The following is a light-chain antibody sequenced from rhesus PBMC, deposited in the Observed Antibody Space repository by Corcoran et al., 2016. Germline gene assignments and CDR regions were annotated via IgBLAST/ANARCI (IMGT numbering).Light chain of an antibody. CDR1: QSISSW. CDR2: QAS. CDR3: QQYHSSPWT. V-gene: IGKV1-22*01. Sequence: DIQMTQSPSSLSASVGDTVTITCRASQSISSWLAWYQQKPGKAPKLLIDQASTLQCGVPSRFRGSGSWTGFTLTISILQSEDFAIYYCQQYHSSPWTFGQGTMVAI. J-gene: IGKJ1*01.